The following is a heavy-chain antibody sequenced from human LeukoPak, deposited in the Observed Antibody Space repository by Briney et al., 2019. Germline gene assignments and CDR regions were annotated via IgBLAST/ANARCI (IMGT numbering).Heavy chain of an antibody. Sequence: SVKVSCKASGGTFSSYAISWVRQAPGQGLEWMGGIIPIFGTANYAQKFQGRVTITADESTSTAYMELSSLRSEDTAVYYCARGSTSCYQLCYYYMDVWGKGTTITVSS. CDR3: ARGSTSCYQLCYYYMDV. CDR2: IIPIFGTA. V-gene: IGHV1-69*13. D-gene: IGHD2-2*01. J-gene: IGHJ6*03. CDR1: GGTFSSYA.